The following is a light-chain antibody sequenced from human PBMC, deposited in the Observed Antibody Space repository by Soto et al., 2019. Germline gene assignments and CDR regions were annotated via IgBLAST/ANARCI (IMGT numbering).Light chain of an antibody. V-gene: IGKV1-5*01. CDR1: QSSDRW. CDR3: HQYNTYST. Sequence: DIQMTQSPSTLSASAGDRVIITCRGSQSSDRWLAWYQQKPGKAPKLLIYDASSLTSGVPSRFSGSGSGTEFTLTINSLQPDDFATYYCHQYNTYSTFCQGTKVEIK. J-gene: IGKJ1*01. CDR2: DAS.